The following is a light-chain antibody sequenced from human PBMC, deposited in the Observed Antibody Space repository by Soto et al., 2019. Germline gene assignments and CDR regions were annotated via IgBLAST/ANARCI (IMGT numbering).Light chain of an antibody. CDR2: EDS. Sequence: SYELTQPPSVSVSPGQTARITCSGDALPKQYAYWYQQKPGQAPVLVIYEDSERPSGIPERFSGSSSGTTVTLTISGVQAEDEADYYCQSADSSGTHQVFGTGTKVTVL. CDR1: ALPKQY. J-gene: IGLJ1*01. CDR3: QSADSSGTHQV. V-gene: IGLV3-25*02.